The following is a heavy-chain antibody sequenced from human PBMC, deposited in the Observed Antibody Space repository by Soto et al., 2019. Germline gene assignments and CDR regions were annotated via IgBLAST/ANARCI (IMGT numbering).Heavy chain of an antibody. D-gene: IGHD5-12*01. CDR3: AREYSGYENYYYYGMDV. Sequence: ASVRVSCKASGYTFTGYYMHWVRQAPGQGLEWMGWINPNSGGTNYAQKFQGWVTMTRDTSISTAYMELSRLRSDDTAVYYCAREYSGYENYYYYGMDVWGQGTTVTVSS. CDR2: INPNSGGT. J-gene: IGHJ6*02. CDR1: GYTFTGYY. V-gene: IGHV1-2*04.